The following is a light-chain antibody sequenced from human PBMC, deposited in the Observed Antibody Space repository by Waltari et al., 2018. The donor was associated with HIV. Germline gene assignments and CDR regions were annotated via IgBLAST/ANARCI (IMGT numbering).Light chain of an antibody. CDR2: GAS. Sequence: EVVLTQSPAILPVSPGESVTLSCRASQSVNSQLAWYQQKVGQAPRLLIHGASSRASGIPARFSGSGSGTDFSLTISSLKSEDFAIYYCQQYDNWPYTFGQGTKLDI. CDR1: QSVNSQ. CDR3: QQYDNWPYT. V-gene: IGKV3-15*01. J-gene: IGKJ2*01.